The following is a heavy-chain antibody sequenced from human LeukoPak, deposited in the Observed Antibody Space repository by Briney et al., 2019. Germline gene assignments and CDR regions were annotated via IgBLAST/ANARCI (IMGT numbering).Heavy chain of an antibody. CDR1: GFTFSSYW. J-gene: IGHJ4*02. V-gene: IGHV3-74*01. CDR2: INSDGSST. Sequence: GGSLRLSCAASGFTFSSYWMHWVRQAPGKGLVWVSRINSDGSSTSYADSVKGRFTISRDNAKNTLYLQMNSLRAEDTAVYYCAKEEGSGNNGDYENRLYFDYWGQGTLVTVSS. D-gene: IGHD4-17*01. CDR3: AKEEGSGNNGDYENRLYFDY.